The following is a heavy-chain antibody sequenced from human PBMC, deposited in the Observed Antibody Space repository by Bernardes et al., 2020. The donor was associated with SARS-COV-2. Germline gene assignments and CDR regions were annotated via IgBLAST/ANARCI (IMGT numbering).Heavy chain of an antibody. Sequence: VKVSCKASGGSFSNYTITWVRQAPGQGLEWMGGISPLLGTINYAQKFQGRVTMTADGSTSTAYMELSSLRSEDTAVYYCARGGLIVVVTAIRPPPEALDIWGQGTMVTVSS. V-gene: IGHV1-69*01. CDR3: ARGGLIVVVTAIRPPPEALDI. CDR1: GGSFSNYT. D-gene: IGHD2-21*02. J-gene: IGHJ3*02. CDR2: ISPLLGTI.